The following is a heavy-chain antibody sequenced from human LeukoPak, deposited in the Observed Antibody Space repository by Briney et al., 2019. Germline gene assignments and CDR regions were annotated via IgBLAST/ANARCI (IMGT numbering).Heavy chain of an antibody. D-gene: IGHD3/OR15-3a*01. Sequence: SQTLSLTCTVSGGSSSSGSYYWSWIRQPAGKGLEWIGRIYTSGSTNYNPSLKSRVTISVDTSKNQFSLKLSSVTAADTAVYYCARGRRDAMMFDLVYFQHWGQGTLVTVSS. J-gene: IGHJ1*01. CDR2: IYTSGST. CDR3: ARGRRDAMMFDLVYFQH. CDR1: GGSSSSGSYY. V-gene: IGHV4-61*02.